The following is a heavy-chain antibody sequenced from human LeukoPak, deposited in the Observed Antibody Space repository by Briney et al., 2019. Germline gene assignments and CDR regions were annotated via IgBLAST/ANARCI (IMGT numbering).Heavy chain of an antibody. V-gene: IGHV3-21*01. CDR2: ISSSSTFI. J-gene: IGHJ1*01. D-gene: IGHD6-19*01. CDR3: ARGYSSGLYGAEYFQN. CDR1: GFTFSIYS. Sequence: GGSLRFSCAASGFTFSIYSMNWVRQAPGKGLEWVSFISSSSTFIYYADSVKGRFTISIDNAENSLYLQMNSLRAEDTAVYFCARGYSSGLYGAEYFQNWGQGTLVTVSS.